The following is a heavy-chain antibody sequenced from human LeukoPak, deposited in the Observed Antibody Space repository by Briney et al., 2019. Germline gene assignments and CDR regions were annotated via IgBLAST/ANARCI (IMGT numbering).Heavy chain of an antibody. V-gene: IGHV4-34*01. CDR1: GGSFSGYY. J-gene: IGHJ5*02. D-gene: IGHD5-12*01. CDR2: INHSGST. Sequence: SETLSLTCAVYGGSFSGYYWSWIRQPPGKGLEWIGEINHSGSTNYNPSLKSRVTISVDTSKNQFSLKLSSVTAADTAVYYCARDPGVAKGENWFDPWGQGTLVTVSS. CDR3: ARDPGVAKGENWFDP.